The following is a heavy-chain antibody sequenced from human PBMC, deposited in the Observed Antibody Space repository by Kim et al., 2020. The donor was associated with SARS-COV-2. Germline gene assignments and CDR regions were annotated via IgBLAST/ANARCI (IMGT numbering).Heavy chain of an antibody. D-gene: IGHD1-20*01. CDR1: GFTFSSYS. CDR2: ISSSSSTI. CDR3: PRDPQPSITGTPDYYYYYGMDV. V-gene: IGHV3-48*02. Sequence: GGSLRLSCAASGFTFSSYSMNWVRQAPGKGLEWVSYISSSSSTIYYADSVKGRLTISRDNATNSLYLQMNSLRDEDTAVYYCPRDPQPSITGTPDYYYYYGMDVWGQGTTVTVSS. J-gene: IGHJ6*02.